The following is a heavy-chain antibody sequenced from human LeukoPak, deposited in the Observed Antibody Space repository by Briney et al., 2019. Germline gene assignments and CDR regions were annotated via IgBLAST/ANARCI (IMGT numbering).Heavy chain of an antibody. Sequence: GRSLRLSCAASGFTFSSFGMHWVRQAPGKGLEWVALIWDDGGSKNCADSVKGRFTISRDNSKNTLYLQTDSLRVDDTAVYYCVRDRDYSAGFPYYYMDVWGTGTTVTVSS. D-gene: IGHD4-11*01. CDR2: IWDDGGSK. J-gene: IGHJ6*03. CDR1: GFTFSSFG. V-gene: IGHV3-33*01. CDR3: VRDRDYSAGFPYYYMDV.